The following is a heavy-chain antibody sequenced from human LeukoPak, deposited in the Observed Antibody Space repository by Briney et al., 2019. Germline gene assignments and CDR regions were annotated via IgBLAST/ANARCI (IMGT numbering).Heavy chain of an antibody. CDR2: IYYSGST. V-gene: IGHV4-59*01. D-gene: IGHD3-22*01. CDR3: AAGRITMISALDYYYMDV. CDR1: GGSISSYY. Sequence: SETLSLTCTVSGGSISSYYWSWIRQPPGKGLEWIGYIYYSGSTNYNPSLKSRVTISVDTSKNQFSLKLSSVTSSDTAVYYCAAGRITMISALDYYYMDVWGKGTTVTVSS. J-gene: IGHJ6*03.